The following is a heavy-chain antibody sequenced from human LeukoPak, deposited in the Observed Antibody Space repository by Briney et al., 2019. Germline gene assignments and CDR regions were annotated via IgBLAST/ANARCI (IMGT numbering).Heavy chain of an antibody. J-gene: IGHJ4*02. V-gene: IGHV1-46*01. D-gene: IGHD3-9*01. CDR1: GYTFTSYY. CDR2: INPSGGST. CDR3: ARDHDILTGPNYFDY. Sequence: GASVKVSCKASGYTFTSYYMHWVRQAPGQGLEWMGIINPSGGSTSYAQKFQGRVTMTRDTSTSTVYMELSSLRSEDTAVYYCARDHDILTGPNYFDYWGQGTLVTVSS.